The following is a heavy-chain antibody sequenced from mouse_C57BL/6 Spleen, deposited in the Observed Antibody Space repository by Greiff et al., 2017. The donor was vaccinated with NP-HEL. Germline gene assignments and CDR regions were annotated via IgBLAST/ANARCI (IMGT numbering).Heavy chain of an antibody. Sequence: EVQLQQSGAELVRPGASVKLSCTASGFNIKDYYMHWVKQRPEQGLEWIGRIDPEDGDTEYAPKFQGKATMTAGTSSNTAYLQLSSLTSEDTAVYYCTPPYDYGGYFDYWGQGTTLTVSS. V-gene: IGHV14-1*01. CDR2: IDPEDGDT. D-gene: IGHD2-4*01. J-gene: IGHJ2*01. CDR3: TPPYDYGGYFDY. CDR1: GFNIKDYY.